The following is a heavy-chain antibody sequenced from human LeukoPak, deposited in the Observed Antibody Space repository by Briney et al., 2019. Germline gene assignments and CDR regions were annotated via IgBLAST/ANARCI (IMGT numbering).Heavy chain of an antibody. Sequence: SETLSLTCTVSGGSISSYYWSWIRQPPGKGLEWIGYIYYSGSTNYNPSLKSRVTISVDTSKNQFSLKLSSVTAADTAVYYCARDRRLGYWGQGTLVTVSS. CDR2: IYYSGST. J-gene: IGHJ4*02. CDR3: ARDRRLGY. CDR1: GGSISSYY. D-gene: IGHD3-16*01. V-gene: IGHV4-59*01.